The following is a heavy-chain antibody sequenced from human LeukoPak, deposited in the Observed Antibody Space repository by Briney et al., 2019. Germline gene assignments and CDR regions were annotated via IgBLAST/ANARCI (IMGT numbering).Heavy chain of an antibody. J-gene: IGHJ5*02. CDR1: GGSISSSGYY. CDR2: IYYSGST. CDR3: ARVEPTGYDPNNWFDP. D-gene: IGHD1-14*01. Sequence: SETLSLTCTVSGGSISSSGYYWGWIRQPPGKGLEWIGSIYYSGSTYYNPSLKSRVTISVDTSKNQFSLKLSSVTAADTAVYYCARVEPTGYDPNNWFDPWGQGTLVTVSS. V-gene: IGHV4-39*07.